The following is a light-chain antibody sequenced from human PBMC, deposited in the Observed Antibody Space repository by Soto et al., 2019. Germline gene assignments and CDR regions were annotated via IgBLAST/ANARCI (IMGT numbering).Light chain of an antibody. CDR3: QQRSNWPPIT. Sequence: EIVLTQSPANLSLSPGERATLSCRASRSISTYLAWYQQKPGQAPRLLIYEALNRATGIPARFSGSGSGTDFTLTISSLEPEDFAVYYCQQRSNWPPITFGQGTRLEIK. CDR2: EAL. CDR1: RSISTY. V-gene: IGKV3-11*01. J-gene: IGKJ5*01.